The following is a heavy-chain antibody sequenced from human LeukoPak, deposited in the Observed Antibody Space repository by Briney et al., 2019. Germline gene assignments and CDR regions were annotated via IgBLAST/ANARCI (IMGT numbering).Heavy chain of an antibody. Sequence: PGGSLRLSCAASGFTVSSNYMSWVRQAPGKGLEWVSVIYSGGSTYYADSVKGRFTISRDNSKNTLYLQMNSLRAEDTAVYYCASGGVYDFWSGYFGPDYWGQGTLATVSS. D-gene: IGHD3-3*01. V-gene: IGHV3-53*01. J-gene: IGHJ4*02. CDR3: ASGGVYDFWSGYFGPDY. CDR2: IYSGGST. CDR1: GFTVSSNY.